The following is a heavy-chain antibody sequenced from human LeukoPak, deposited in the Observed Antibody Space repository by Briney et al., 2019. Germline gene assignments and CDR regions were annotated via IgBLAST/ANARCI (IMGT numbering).Heavy chain of an antibody. CDR2: IYYSGST. CDR1: GGSISSYY. CDR3: ARARARATVTTSLFDY. J-gene: IGHJ4*02. D-gene: IGHD4-17*01. V-gene: IGHV4-59*01. Sequence: SETLSLTCTVSGGSISSYYWSWLRQPPGKGLEWIGYIYYSGSTNYNPSLKSRVTISVDTSKNQFSLKLSSVPAADTAVYYCARARARATVTTSLFDYWGQGTLVTVSS.